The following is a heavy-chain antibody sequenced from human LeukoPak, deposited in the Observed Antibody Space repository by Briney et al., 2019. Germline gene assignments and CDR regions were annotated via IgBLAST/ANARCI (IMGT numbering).Heavy chain of an antibody. D-gene: IGHD3-22*01. CDR2: IRSKANNYAT. CDR3: TRPSFDSSVSGVVY. J-gene: IGHJ4*02. Sequence: GGSLRLSCATSGFTFSGSAIRWVRQASGKGLEWVGRIRSKANNYATTDVASVRGRFTISRDDSKNAAYLQMNSLKTEDTAVYYCTRPSFDSSVSGVVYWGQGTLVTVSS. V-gene: IGHV3-73*01. CDR1: GFTFSGSA.